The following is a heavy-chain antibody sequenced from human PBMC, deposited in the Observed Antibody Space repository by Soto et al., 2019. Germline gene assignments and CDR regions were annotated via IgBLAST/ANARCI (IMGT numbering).Heavy chain of an antibody. CDR3: VRDSGRGFYFDY. CDR2: IRNRPNSYTT. Sequence: GGSLSLSCAAPGFPFSDPYMAWVRRAPGKGLEWVGRIRNRPNSYTTQYAASVKGRFAVLRDDSENLVYLQMNDLKTEDTAVYYCVRDSGRGFYFDYWGQGAQVTVSS. CDR1: GFPFSDPY. D-gene: IGHD3-10*01. V-gene: IGHV3-72*01. J-gene: IGHJ4*02.